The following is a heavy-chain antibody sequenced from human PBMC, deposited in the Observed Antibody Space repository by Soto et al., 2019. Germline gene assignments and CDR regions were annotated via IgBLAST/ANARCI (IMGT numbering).Heavy chain of an antibody. J-gene: IGHJ4*02. Sequence: PGGSLRLSCAASGFTFSRYWMSWVRQAPGRGLEWVANIKQDGSEKYYVASVKGRFTMSKDNVKNSLYLQMNSLRAEDTALYYCARVRYGGNSYYFEYWGQGTEVTVSS. CDR1: GFTFSRYW. CDR2: IKQDGSEK. V-gene: IGHV3-7*03. D-gene: IGHD4-17*01. CDR3: ARVRYGGNSYYFEY.